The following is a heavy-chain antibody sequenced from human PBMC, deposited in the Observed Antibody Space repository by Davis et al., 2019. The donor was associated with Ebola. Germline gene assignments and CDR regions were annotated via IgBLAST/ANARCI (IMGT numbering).Heavy chain of an antibody. CDR1: GYTFTSYY. CDR2: INPSGGST. V-gene: IGHV1-46*01. Sequence: AASVKVSCKASGYTFTSYYIHWVRQAPGQGLEWMGIINPSGGSTSYAQKFQGRVTMTRDTSTSTVYMELSSLRSEDTAVYYCASSTSRANFDYWGQGTLVTVSS. J-gene: IGHJ4*02. D-gene: IGHD2-2*01. CDR3: ASSTSRANFDY.